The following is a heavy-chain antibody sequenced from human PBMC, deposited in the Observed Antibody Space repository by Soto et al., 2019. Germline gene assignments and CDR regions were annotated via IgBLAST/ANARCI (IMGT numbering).Heavy chain of an antibody. D-gene: IGHD3-22*01. Sequence: QVQLVESGGGVVQPGRSLRLSCAASGFTFSSYAMHWVRQAPGKGLEWVAVISYDGSNKYYADSVKGRFTISRDNSKNTLYLQMNSLRAEDTAVYYCAREGRYDSSGYTWGYYFDYWGQGTLVTVSS. CDR1: GFTFSSYA. V-gene: IGHV3-30-3*01. J-gene: IGHJ4*02. CDR3: AREGRYDSSGYTWGYYFDY. CDR2: ISYDGSNK.